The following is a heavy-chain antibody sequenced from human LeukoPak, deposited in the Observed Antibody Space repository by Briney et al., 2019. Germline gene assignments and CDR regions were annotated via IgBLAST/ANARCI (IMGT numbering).Heavy chain of an antibody. CDR1: GFIFSTYG. J-gene: IGHJ4*02. D-gene: IGHD3-16*01. CDR2: IRHDGSIK. Sequence: GGSLRLSCAASGFIFSTYGIYWVRQAPGKGLEWVAFIRHDGSIKNYADSVKGRSTISRDNSKNTLYLQMNSLRAEDTAVYYCAKDSLADIDYWGQGTLVTVSS. CDR3: AKDSLADIDY. V-gene: IGHV3-30*02.